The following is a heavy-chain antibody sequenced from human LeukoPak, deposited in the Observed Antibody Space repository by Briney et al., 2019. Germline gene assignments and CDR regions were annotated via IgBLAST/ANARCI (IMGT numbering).Heavy chain of an antibody. D-gene: IGHD5-18*01. CDR2: INPNSGVT. CDR3: ARDSRWIQFDY. CDR1: GYTFTAYY. Sequence: GAPVKVSCKASGYTFTAYYMHWVRQAPGQGLEWMGWINPNSGVTNYAQNFQGRVTMTRDTSISTAYMELNRLRSDDTAVYYCARDSRWIQFDYWGQGTLVTVSS. J-gene: IGHJ4*02. V-gene: IGHV1-2*02.